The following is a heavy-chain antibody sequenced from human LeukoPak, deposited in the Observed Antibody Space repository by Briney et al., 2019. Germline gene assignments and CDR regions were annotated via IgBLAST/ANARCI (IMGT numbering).Heavy chain of an antibody. Sequence: PGGSLRLSCAASGFAVSTNYMSWVRQAPGKGLEWVSVIFSGDNTYYSDSVKGRFTISRDNSKNMLNLQMNSLRAEDTAVHYCARDHGRGYCSSTSCYPGVDYWGQGTLVTVSS. CDR1: GFAVSTNY. D-gene: IGHD2-2*01. CDR2: IFSGDNT. V-gene: IGHV3-53*01. CDR3: ARDHGRGYCSSTSCYPGVDY. J-gene: IGHJ4*02.